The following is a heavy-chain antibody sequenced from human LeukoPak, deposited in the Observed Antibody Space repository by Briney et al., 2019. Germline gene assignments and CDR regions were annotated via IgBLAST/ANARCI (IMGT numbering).Heavy chain of an antibody. J-gene: IGHJ4*02. Sequence: PGGSLRLSCAASGFTFSTYWMHWVRQAPGKGLVWFARIKGGGSSTIYADSVKGRFTISRDNSKNTLYLQTSSLRAEDTAVYYCARASTTVPNLLDHWGRGTLVTVSS. CDR2: IKGGGSST. CDR1: GFTFSTYW. D-gene: IGHD4-17*01. V-gene: IGHV3-74*01. CDR3: ARASTTVPNLLDH.